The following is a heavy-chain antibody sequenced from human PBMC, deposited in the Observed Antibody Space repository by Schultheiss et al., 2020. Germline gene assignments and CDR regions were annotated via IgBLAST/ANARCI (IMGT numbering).Heavy chain of an antibody. D-gene: IGHD4-17*01. Sequence: KISCKASGGTFSSYTISWVRQAPGQWLEWMGRIIPILGIANYAQKFQGRVTITADKSTSTAYMELSSLRSEDTAVYYCARDEVRADDYGDSDYYYYGMDVWGPGTTVTVSS. CDR2: IIPILGIA. CDR1: GGTFSSYT. V-gene: IGHV1-69*04. CDR3: ARDEVRADDYGDSDYYYYGMDV. J-gene: IGHJ6*02.